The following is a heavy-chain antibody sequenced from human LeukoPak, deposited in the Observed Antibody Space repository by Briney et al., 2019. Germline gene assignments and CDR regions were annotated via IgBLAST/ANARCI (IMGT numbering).Heavy chain of an antibody. CDR1: GFTFSIYA. CDR3: ATAHYYDTSAYSDY. V-gene: IGHV3-23*01. Sequence: PGGSLRLSCAASGFTFSIYAMSWVRQAPGKGLEWVSTISGNGGVTYYADSVKGRFTISRDNSKTTLNLQMNSLRAEDTAVYYCATAHYYDTSAYSDYWGQGTLATVSS. CDR2: ISGNGGVT. J-gene: IGHJ4*02. D-gene: IGHD3-22*01.